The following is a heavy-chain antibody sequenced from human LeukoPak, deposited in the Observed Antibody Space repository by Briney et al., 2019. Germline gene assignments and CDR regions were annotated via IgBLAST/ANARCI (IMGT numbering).Heavy chain of an antibody. Sequence: PSETLSLTCAVYGVSFSGYYWSWIRQPPGKGLEWIGEINHSGSTNYNPSLKSRVTISVDTSKNQFSLKLSSVTAADTAVYYCARSSLRFLEWLLQSDAFDIWGQGTMVTVSS. J-gene: IGHJ3*02. CDR3: ARSSLRFLEWLLQSDAFDI. CDR1: GVSFSGYY. D-gene: IGHD3-3*01. V-gene: IGHV4-34*01. CDR2: INHSGST.